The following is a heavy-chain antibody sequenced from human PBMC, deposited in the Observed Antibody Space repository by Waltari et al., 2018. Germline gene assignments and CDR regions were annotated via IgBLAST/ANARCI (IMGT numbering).Heavy chain of an antibody. CDR1: GYTFTSYG. Sequence: QVQLVQSGAEVKKPGASVKVSCKASGYTFTSYGISWVRQAPGQGLEWMGWISAYNGNTNYAQKLQGRVTMTTDTSTSTAYMELRSLRSDDTAVYYCARASGGLLWFGELWSSDLYNWFDPWGQGTLVTVSS. CDR3: ARASGGLLWFGELWSSDLYNWFDP. CDR2: ISAYNGNT. V-gene: IGHV1-18*01. J-gene: IGHJ5*02. D-gene: IGHD3-10*01.